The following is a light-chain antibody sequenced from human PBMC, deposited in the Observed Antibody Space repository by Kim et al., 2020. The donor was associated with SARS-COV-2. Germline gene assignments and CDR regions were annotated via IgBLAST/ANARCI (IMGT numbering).Light chain of an antibody. CDR2: RDN. Sequence: SVSPGQTASITCSGDKLGDKYASWYQQTPGQSPVVVIFRDNRRPSGIPERFSGSNSGNTATLTISGTQAMDEADYYCQAWDSRIYVFGTGTKVTVL. CDR1: KLGDKY. V-gene: IGLV3-1*01. J-gene: IGLJ1*01. CDR3: QAWDSRIYV.